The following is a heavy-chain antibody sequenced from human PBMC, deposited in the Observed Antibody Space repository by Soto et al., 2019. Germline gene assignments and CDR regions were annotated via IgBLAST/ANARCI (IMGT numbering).Heavy chain of an antibody. CDR3: ARDAKTYDFWSGSPGYYYYGMDV. Sequence: ASVKVSCKASGYTFTSYGISWVRPAPGQGLEWMGWISAYNGNTNYAQKLQGRVTMTTDTSTSTAYMELRSLRSDDTAVYYCARDAKTYDFWSGSPGYYYYGMDVWGQGTTVTVSS. CDR1: GYTFTSYG. V-gene: IGHV1-18*01. D-gene: IGHD3-3*01. J-gene: IGHJ6*02. CDR2: ISAYNGNT.